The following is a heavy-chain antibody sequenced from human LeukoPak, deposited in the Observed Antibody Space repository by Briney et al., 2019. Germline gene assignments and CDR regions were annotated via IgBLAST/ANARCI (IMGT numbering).Heavy chain of an antibody. CDR1: GFSFSYYW. Sequence: TGGSLRLSCAASGFSFSYYWMSWVRQAPGKGLEWVANIKPDGSEKYYVDSVKGRFTLSRDNAQNSVSLPMNSVRADDTAVSYCGRDMDVWGKGTTVTVSS. CDR2: IKPDGSEK. CDR3: GRDMDV. V-gene: IGHV3-7*01. J-gene: IGHJ6*03.